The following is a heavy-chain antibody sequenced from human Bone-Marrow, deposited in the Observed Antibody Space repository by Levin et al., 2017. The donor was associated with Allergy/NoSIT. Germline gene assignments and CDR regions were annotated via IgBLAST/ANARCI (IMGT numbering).Heavy chain of an antibody. CDR2: INANSGDT. D-gene: IGHD4-23*01. J-gene: IGHJ5*02. Sequence: GESLKISCKASGYTFSVYYIHWVRLAPGQGLEWMGWINANSGDTNYAQKFKGRVSMTRDSSIRTAYMELTSLTSDDTAFYYCARGSSRAGNSVWLDPWGQGTLATVSS. V-gene: IGHV1-2*02. CDR1: GYTFSVYY. CDR3: ARGSSRAGNSVWLDP.